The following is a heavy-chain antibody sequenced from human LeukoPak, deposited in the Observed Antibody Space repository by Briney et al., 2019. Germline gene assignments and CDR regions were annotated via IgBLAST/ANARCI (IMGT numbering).Heavy chain of an antibody. CDR3: ARQRRYGSGSYYVRFLEFDY. J-gene: IGHJ4*02. D-gene: IGHD3-10*01. CDR2: IYYSGST. V-gene: IGHV4-39*01. CDR1: GGSISSSSYY. Sequence: SETLSLTCTVSGGSISSSSYYWGWIRQPPGKGLEWIGSIYYSGSTYYNPSLKSRVTISVDTSKNQFSLKLSSVTAADTAVYYCARQRRYGSGSYYVRFLEFDYWGQGTLVTVSS.